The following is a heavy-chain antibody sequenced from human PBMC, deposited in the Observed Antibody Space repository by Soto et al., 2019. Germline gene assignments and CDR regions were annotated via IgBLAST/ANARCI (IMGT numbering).Heavy chain of an antibody. CDR1: GDSVSSNSAA. Sequence: QSQTLSLTCAISGDSVSSNSAAWNWIRQSPSRGLEWLGRTYYRSKWYNDYAVSVKSRITINPDTSKNQFSLQLNSVTPEDTAVYYCAREEITIFGVVTLYGMDVWGQGTTVTVSS. CDR2: TYYRSKWYN. CDR3: AREEITIFGVVTLYGMDV. D-gene: IGHD3-3*01. V-gene: IGHV6-1*01. J-gene: IGHJ6*02.